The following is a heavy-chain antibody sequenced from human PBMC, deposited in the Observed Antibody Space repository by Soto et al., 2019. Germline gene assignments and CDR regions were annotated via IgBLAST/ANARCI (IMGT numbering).Heavy chain of an antibody. D-gene: IGHD6-13*01. CDR1: GYTFSSYG. CDR3: ARDLSYSSSGNWAVGMDV. Sequence: GASVKVSCKVSGYTFSSYGISWVRQAPGQGLEWMGRIIPILGIANYAQKFQGRVTITADKSTSTAYMELSSLRSEDTALYYCARDLSYSSSGNWAVGMDVWGQGTTVTVSS. CDR2: IIPILGIA. V-gene: IGHV1-69*04. J-gene: IGHJ6*02.